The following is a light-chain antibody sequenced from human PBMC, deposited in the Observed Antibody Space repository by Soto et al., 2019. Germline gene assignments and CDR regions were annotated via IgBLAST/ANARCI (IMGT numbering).Light chain of an antibody. Sequence: QPVLTQPPSVSGAPGQRVTISCTGSSSNIGAGYDVHWYQQLPGTAPKLLVYGNSDRPSGVPDRFSDSKSGTSASLAITGLQAEDEADYYCQSYDSSLNGWVFGGGTKLTVL. V-gene: IGLV1-40*01. CDR3: QSYDSSLNGWV. CDR2: GNS. CDR1: SSNIGAGYD. J-gene: IGLJ3*02.